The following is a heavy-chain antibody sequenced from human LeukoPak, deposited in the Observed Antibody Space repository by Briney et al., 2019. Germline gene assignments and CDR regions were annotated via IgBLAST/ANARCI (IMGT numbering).Heavy chain of an antibody. CDR3: ARVGYYRLDY. CDR2: INHSGST. J-gene: IGHJ4*02. D-gene: IGHD3-22*01. Sequence: SETLSLTCAVSGESFSDCSWSWIRQPPGKGLKWIGEINHSGSTNYNPSLKSRITISVDTSKNQFSLKLNSVTAADTAVYYCARVGYYRLDYWGQGILVTVSS. CDR1: GESFSDCS. V-gene: IGHV4-34*01.